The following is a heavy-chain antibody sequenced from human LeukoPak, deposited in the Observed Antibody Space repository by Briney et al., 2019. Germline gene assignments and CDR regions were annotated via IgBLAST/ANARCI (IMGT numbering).Heavy chain of an antibody. Sequence: PSQTLSLTCTVSGGSISSGDYYWSWIRQPPGKGLEWIGYIYYSGSTYYNPSLKSRVTISVDKSKNQFSLKLSSVTAADTAVYYCARLDMGLYGMDVWGQGTTVTVSS. CDR1: GGSISSGDYY. V-gene: IGHV4-30-4*01. CDR2: IYYSGST. J-gene: IGHJ6*02. D-gene: IGHD2-2*03. CDR3: ARLDMGLYGMDV.